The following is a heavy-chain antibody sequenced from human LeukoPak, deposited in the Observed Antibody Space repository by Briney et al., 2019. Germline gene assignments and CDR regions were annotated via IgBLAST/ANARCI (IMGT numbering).Heavy chain of an antibody. CDR1: GYTFSGYH. V-gene: IGHV1-2*06. Sequence: GASVKVSCKTSGYTFSGYHLHWVRQAPGQGLECMGRINANSGDTIYAQKFQGRVTMTRDTSISTAFMELSGLTSDDTAVYYCATEDCSSTSCYLRAGYYYYGMDVWGQGTTVTVSS. J-gene: IGHJ6*02. D-gene: IGHD2-2*01. CDR3: ATEDCSSTSCYLRAGYYYYGMDV. CDR2: INANSGDT.